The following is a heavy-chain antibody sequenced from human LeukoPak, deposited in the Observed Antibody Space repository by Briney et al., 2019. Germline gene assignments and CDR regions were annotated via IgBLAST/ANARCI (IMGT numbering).Heavy chain of an antibody. J-gene: IGHJ3*02. Sequence: GGSLRLSCAASGFTFSSYSMNWVRQAPGKGLEWVSSISSSSSYIYYADSVKGRFTISRDNAKNSLYLQMNSLRAEDTAVYYCAGEPYYYDSSGYYSDAFDIWGQGTMVAVSS. CDR3: AGEPYYYDSSGYYSDAFDI. D-gene: IGHD3-22*01. V-gene: IGHV3-21*01. CDR1: GFTFSSYS. CDR2: ISSSSSYI.